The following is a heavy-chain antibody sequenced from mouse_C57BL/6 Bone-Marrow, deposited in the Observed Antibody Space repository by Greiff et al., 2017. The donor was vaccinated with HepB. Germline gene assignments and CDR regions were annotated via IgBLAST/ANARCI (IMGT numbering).Heavy chain of an antibody. D-gene: IGHD3-3*01. CDR3: ARRGPSMDY. Sequence: EVKVVESGGGLVQPGGSLKLSCAASGFTFSDYYMYWVRQTPEKRLEWVAYISNGGGSTYYPDTVKGRFTISRDNAKNTLYLQMSRLKSEDTAMYYCARRGPSMDYWGQGTSVTVSS. CDR2: ISNGGGST. V-gene: IGHV5-12*01. J-gene: IGHJ4*01. CDR1: GFTFSDYY.